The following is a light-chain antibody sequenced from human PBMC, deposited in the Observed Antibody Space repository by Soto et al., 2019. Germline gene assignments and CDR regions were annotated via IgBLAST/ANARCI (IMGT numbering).Light chain of an antibody. CDR1: QAISNY. Sequence: DIQMTQSPSSLSASVGDRVTITCRASQAISNYLAWYQQKSGKAPKLLIYLASTLQSGVPRRFSGSGSGTDFPLTSSSLQPEDVATYYCQKYSNVPRTFGQGTKVEIK. V-gene: IGKV1-27*01. CDR2: LAS. J-gene: IGKJ1*01. CDR3: QKYSNVPRT.